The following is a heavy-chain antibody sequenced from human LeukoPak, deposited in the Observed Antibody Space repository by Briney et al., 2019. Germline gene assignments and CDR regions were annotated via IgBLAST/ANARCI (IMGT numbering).Heavy chain of an antibody. J-gene: IGHJ2*01. Sequence: SETLSLTCTVSGDSVSSYYWGWIRRSPGKGLEYLGYISTSGSTNYHPSLKSRVAISVDTSKNQFSLKLRSVTAADTAVYYCASLIVTPYWYFDLWGRGTLVTVSS. V-gene: IGHV4-4*09. CDR1: GDSVSSYY. D-gene: IGHD3-22*01. CDR2: ISTSGST. CDR3: ASLIVTPYWYFDL.